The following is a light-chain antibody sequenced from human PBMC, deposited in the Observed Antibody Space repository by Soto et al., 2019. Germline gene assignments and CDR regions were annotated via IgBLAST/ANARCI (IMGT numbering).Light chain of an antibody. CDR2: GAS. J-gene: IGKJ4*01. V-gene: IGKV3-20*01. CDR1: HSVSSSY. Sequence: EIVLTQSPGTLSLSPGKRATLSCRASHSVSSSYLAWYRQKPGQAPRLLIYGASSRATGIPDRFSGSGSGTDFTLTISRLEPEDFAVYYCQQYGRSPLTFGGGTEVEIK. CDR3: QQYGRSPLT.